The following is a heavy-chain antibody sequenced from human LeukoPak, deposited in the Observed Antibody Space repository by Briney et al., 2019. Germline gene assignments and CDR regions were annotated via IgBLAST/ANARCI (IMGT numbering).Heavy chain of an antibody. V-gene: IGHV3-48*03. CDR3: AKDRSSSFSGFLEY. CDR1: GFTFSSYD. J-gene: IGHJ4*02. CDR2: ISSVGGTI. D-gene: IGHD6-6*01. Sequence: GGSLRLSCAASGFTFSSYDVNWVRQAPGKGLEWLSYISSVGGTIYYADSVKGRFTISRDNSKNTLYLQMNSLRAEDTAVYYCAKDRSSSFSGFLEYWGQGTLVTVSS.